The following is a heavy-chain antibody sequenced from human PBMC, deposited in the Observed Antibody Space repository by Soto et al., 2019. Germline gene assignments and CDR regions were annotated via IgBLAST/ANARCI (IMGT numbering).Heavy chain of an antibody. CDR1: GGSISSSSYY. D-gene: IGHD3-9*01. CDR2: IYYSGST. CDR3: ASRKSEPRDYDILTGYYTA. J-gene: IGHJ5*02. Sequence: QLQLQESGPGLVKPSETLSLTCTVSGGSISSSSYYWGWIRQPPGKGLEWIGSIYYSGSTYYNPSLKSRVTIFVDTSKNQFSLKLSSVTAADTAVYYCASRKSEPRDYDILTGYYTAWGQGTLVTVSS. V-gene: IGHV4-39*01.